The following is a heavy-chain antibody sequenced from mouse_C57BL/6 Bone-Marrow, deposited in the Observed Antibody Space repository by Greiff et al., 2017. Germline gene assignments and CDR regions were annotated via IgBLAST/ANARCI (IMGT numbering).Heavy chain of an antibody. Sequence: QVQLQQSGAELVRPGASVTLSCKASGYTFTDYEMHWVKQTPVHGLEWIGAIDPETGGTASNQKFKGKAILTADKSSSTAYMGLRSLTSEDSAVYYCTPSYSDWYFDVWGTGTTVTVSS. J-gene: IGHJ1*03. V-gene: IGHV1-15*01. CDR1: GYTFTDYE. CDR3: TPSYSDWYFDV. CDR2: IDPETGGT. D-gene: IGHD2-12*01.